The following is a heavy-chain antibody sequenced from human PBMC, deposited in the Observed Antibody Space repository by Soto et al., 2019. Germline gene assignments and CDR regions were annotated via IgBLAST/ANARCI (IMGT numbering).Heavy chain of an antibody. CDR2: VSYSGTT. CDR3: ARYYGSGSYYIPAIWFDP. V-gene: IGHV4-59*01. D-gene: IGHD3-10*01. CDR1: GGSISSYF. Sequence: SETLSLTCTVSGGSISSYFWSWIRQPPGKGLEWIGYVSYSGTTNYNPSLKSRVSISVDTSKNRFSLKLSSVTAADTAVYYCARYYGSGSYYIPAIWFDPWGQGTLVTVS. J-gene: IGHJ5*02.